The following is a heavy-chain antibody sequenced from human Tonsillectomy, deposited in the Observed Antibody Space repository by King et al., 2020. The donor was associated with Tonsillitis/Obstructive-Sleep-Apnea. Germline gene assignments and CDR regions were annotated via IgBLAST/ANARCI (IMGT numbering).Heavy chain of an antibody. J-gene: IGHJ4*02. CDR1: GFTFSNYG. Sequence: LQLVQSGGGVVQPGRSLRLSCAASGFTFSNYGMHWVRQAPGKRLEWVAVISYDGSNKYYADTVKGRFTISRDNSKNTLYLQMNRLRAEDTAVYYCAKEVSEDGFWSGYYFDYWGQGTLVTVSS. CDR2: ISYDGSNK. D-gene: IGHD3-3*01. CDR3: AKEVSEDGFWSGYYFDY. V-gene: IGHV3-30*18.